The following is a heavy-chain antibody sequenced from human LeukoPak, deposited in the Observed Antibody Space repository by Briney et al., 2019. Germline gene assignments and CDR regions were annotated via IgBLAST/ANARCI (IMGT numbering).Heavy chain of an antibody. D-gene: IGHD5-12*01. CDR1: GFTFSSYW. CDR3: ARDPFIVATILRSHYYYGMDV. V-gene: IGHV3-30*03. Sequence: PGGSLRLSCAASGFTFSSYWMHWVRQAPGKGLEWVAVISYDGSNKYYADSVKGRFTISRDNSKNTLYLQMNSLRAEDTAVYYCARDPFIVATILRSHYYYGMDVWGKGTTVTVSS. J-gene: IGHJ6*04. CDR2: ISYDGSNK.